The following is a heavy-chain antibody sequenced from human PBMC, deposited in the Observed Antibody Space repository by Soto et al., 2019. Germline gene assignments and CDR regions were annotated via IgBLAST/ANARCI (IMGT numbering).Heavy chain of an antibody. J-gene: IGHJ4*02. D-gene: IGHD2-15*01. CDR1: GGSISSGDYY. Sequence: PSETLSLTCTVSGGSISSGDYYWNWIRQHPGKGLEWIGYMYNSGSTYYNTSLKSRVTISVETSKNQFSLKLSSVTAADTAVYYCSRDRSVGSCYYDYWGQGTLVTVSS. V-gene: IGHV4-31*03. CDR2: MYNSGST. CDR3: SRDRSVGSCYYDY.